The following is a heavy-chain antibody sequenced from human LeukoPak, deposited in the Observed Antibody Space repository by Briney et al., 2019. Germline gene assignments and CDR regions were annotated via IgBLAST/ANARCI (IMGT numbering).Heavy chain of an antibody. CDR2: IFYSGDT. Sequence: SETLSLTCTVSGDSIYITNYYWDWIRQPPGKGLEWIGNIFYSGDTKYNPSLKNRVTISMEPSKNQFSLRLSSVTAVDTAVYYCARSVKKYGLRNWFDPWGQGSLVIVSS. V-gene: IGHV4-39*01. CDR1: GDSIYITNYY. J-gene: IGHJ5*02. CDR3: ARSVKKYGLRNWFDP. D-gene: IGHD3-10*01.